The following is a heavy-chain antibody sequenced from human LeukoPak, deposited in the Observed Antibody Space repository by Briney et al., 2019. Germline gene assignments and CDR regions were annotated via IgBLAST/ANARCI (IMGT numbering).Heavy chain of an antibody. Sequence: SETLSLTCTVSGGSISSYYWSWIRQPPGKGLEWIGYIFYTGSTNYNPSLKSRVRISVDRANNHFSLKLSSVTAADTAVYYCARSTRSSALRTWGQGTLVIVSP. D-gene: IGHD2/OR15-2a*01. CDR1: GGSISSYY. V-gene: IGHV4-59*01. CDR3: ARSTRSSALRT. CDR2: IFYTGST. J-gene: IGHJ4*02.